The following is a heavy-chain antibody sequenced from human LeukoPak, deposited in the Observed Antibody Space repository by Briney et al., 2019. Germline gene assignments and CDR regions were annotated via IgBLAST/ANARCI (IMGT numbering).Heavy chain of an antibody. J-gene: IGHJ3*02. CDR1: GFTFSSYS. CDR3: ARSSGWYGLGAFDI. CDR2: ISSSSSYI. V-gene: IGHV3-21*01. Sequence: GGSLRLSCAASGFTFSSYSMNWVRQAPGKGLEWVSSISSSSSYIYYADSVKGRFTISRDNAKNSLYLQMNSLRAEDTAVYYCARSSGWYGLGAFDIWGQGTMVTVSS. D-gene: IGHD6-19*01.